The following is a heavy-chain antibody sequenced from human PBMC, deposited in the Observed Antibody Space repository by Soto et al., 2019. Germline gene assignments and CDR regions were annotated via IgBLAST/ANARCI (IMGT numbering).Heavy chain of an antibody. D-gene: IGHD4-4*01. J-gene: IGHJ4*02. CDR2: IRGGGSNT. CDR1: GFPFKRYV. V-gene: IGHV3-23*01. Sequence: EVQLLESGGGLVQRGGSLGLALAASGFPFKRYVIGWGRQAPGKGLEGGSGIRGGGSNTFYADSVKGRFTISRDNSKNTLLLQMNSLGAEDTAVYYCAKDSNKYSSSLRGRYFDYWGQGIGVTVSS. CDR3: AKDSNKYSSSLRGRYFDY.